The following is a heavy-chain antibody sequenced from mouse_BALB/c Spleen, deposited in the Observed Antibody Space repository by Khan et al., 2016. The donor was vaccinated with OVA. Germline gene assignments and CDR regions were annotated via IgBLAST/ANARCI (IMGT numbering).Heavy chain of an antibody. CDR2: ISTYSGST. J-gene: IGHJ2*01. V-gene: IGHV1S137*01. Sequence: QLEESGPELVRPGVSVKISCKGSGYTFTDYAMYWVKQSHAKSLEWIGLISTYSGSTNYNQKFKGKVTMTVDKSSSAAYMELARLTSEDSASYYWARPAYDSYYDCWSQGTTLTVSS. CDR1: GYTFTDYA. D-gene: IGHD2-3*01. CDR3: ARPAYDSYYDC.